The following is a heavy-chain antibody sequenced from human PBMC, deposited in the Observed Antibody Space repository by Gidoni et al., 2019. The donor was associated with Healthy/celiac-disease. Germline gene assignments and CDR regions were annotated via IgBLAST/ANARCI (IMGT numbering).Heavy chain of an antibody. CDR3: ARGRRWLQSRFCWFDP. CDR1: GGSFSGYY. V-gene: IGHV4-34*01. CDR2: INHSGST. J-gene: IGHJ5*02. Sequence: QVQLQQWGAGLLKPSETLSLTCAVYGGSFSGYYWSWIRQPPGKGLEWIGEINHSGSTNYNPSLKSRVTISVDTSKNQFSLKLSSVTAADTAVYYCARGRRWLQSRFCWFDPWGQGTLVTVSS. D-gene: IGHD5-12*01.